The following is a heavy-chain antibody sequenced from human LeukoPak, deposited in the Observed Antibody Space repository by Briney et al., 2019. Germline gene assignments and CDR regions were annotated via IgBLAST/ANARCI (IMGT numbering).Heavy chain of an antibody. J-gene: IGHJ5*02. CDR2: ISAGGDTT. V-gene: IGHV3-23*01. Sequence: PGGSLRLSCVDSGFTFSIYAMAWVRQAPGKGLEWVSVISAGGDTTRYAGSVKGRLIISRDNSKNTVYLQMNRLAAEDTAVYYCARERAYFDPWGQGTLVTVSS. CDR3: ARERAYFDP. CDR1: GFTFSIYA.